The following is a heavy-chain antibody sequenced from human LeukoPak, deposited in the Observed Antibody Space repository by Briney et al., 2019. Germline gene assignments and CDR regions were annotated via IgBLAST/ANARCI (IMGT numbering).Heavy chain of an antibody. CDR2: IWYDGSNK. D-gene: IGHD1-26*01. J-gene: IGHJ4*02. CDR3: ARVGYSGSYYEDY. CDR1: GFTFRSFW. Sequence: GGSLRLSCSGFGFTFRSFWMGWVRQAPGKGLEWVAVIWYDGSNKYYADSVKGRFTISRDNSKNTLYLQMNSLRAEDTAVYYCARVGYSGSYYEDYWGQGTLVTVSS. V-gene: IGHV3-33*08.